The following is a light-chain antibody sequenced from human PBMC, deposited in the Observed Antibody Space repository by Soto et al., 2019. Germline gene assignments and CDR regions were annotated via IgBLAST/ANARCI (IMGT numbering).Light chain of an antibody. CDR1: SSNIGAGYD. CDR2: GNS. CDR3: QSYDSRLSGSVV. V-gene: IGLV1-40*01. Sequence: QAVVTQPPSVSGAPGQRVTISCTGSSSNIGAGYDVHWYQQLPGTAPKLLIYGNSNRPSGVPDRFSGSKSGTSASLAITGLQAEDGAYYCCQSYDSRLSGSVVFGGGTKLTVL. J-gene: IGLJ2*01.